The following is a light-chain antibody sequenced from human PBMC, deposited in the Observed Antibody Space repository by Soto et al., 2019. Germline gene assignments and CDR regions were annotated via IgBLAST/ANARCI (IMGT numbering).Light chain of an antibody. CDR1: QSISSS. CDR3: QQSYSTPMYT. CDR2: GAS. V-gene: IGKV1-39*01. Sequence: DIQMTQSPFPLSASVGDRVTITCRASQSISSSLNWYQQKPGKAPKLLIYGASSLQSGVPSRFSGSGSGTDFTLTISSLQPEDFATYYCQQSYSTPMYTFGQGTKLEIK. J-gene: IGKJ2*01.